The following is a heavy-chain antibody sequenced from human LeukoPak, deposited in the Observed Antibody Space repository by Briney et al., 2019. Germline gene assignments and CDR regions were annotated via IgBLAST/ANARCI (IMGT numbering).Heavy chain of an antibody. J-gene: IGHJ4*02. CDR2: ISGSSNAI. Sequence: GGSLRLSCAASGFTFSSYSMNWVRQAPGKGLEWVSYISGSSNAIYYADSVKGRFTISRDNAKNSLYLQMNSLRAEDTAVYYCAKGPWIQLWLRFDYWGQGTLVTVSS. CDR1: GFTFSSYS. D-gene: IGHD5-18*01. CDR3: AKGPWIQLWLRFDY. V-gene: IGHV3-48*04.